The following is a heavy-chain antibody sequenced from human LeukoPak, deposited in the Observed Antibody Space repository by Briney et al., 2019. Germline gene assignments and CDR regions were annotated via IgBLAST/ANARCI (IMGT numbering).Heavy chain of an antibody. CDR1: GGTFSTYA. V-gene: IGHV1-69*10. D-gene: IGHD1-26*01. CDR3: ARAGKWELLEDAFGI. Sequence: SVKVSCKASGGTFSTYAISWVRQAPGQGLEWMGGITPILGTANYAQKLQGRVTMTTDTSTSTAYMELRSLRSDDTAVYYCARAGKWELLEDAFGIWGQGTMVTVSS. J-gene: IGHJ3*02. CDR2: ITPILGTA.